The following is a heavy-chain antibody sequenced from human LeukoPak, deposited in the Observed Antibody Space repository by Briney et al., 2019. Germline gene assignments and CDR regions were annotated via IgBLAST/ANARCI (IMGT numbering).Heavy chain of an antibody. CDR2: ISYDGSHK. V-gene: IGHV3-30*03. CDR1: GFIFSFYV. CDR3: ARDVGNFDY. Sequence: GGSLRLSCAASGFIFSFYVMHWVRQAPGKGLEWVALISYDGSHKCYADSVKGRFTISRDNSKNTRYLQMNSLRAEDTAVYYCARDVGNFDYWGQGTLVTVSS. J-gene: IGHJ4*02.